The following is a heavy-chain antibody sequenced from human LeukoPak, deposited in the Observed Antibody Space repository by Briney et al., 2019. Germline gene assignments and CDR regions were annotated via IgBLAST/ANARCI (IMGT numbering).Heavy chain of an antibody. D-gene: IGHD2-15*01. Sequence: ASVKVSCKASGYTFTSYYMHWVRQAPGQGLEWMGIINPSGGSTSYAQKFQGRVTMTRDTSTSTVYMELSSLRSEDTAVYYCARDPTSRGGYCSGGSCSNFDYWGQGTLVTVSS. CDR3: ARDPTSRGGYCSGGSCSNFDY. CDR1: GYTFTSYY. V-gene: IGHV1-46*01. CDR2: INPSGGST. J-gene: IGHJ4*02.